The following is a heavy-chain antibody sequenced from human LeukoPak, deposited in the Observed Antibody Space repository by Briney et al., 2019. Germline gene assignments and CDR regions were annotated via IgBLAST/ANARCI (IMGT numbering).Heavy chain of an antibody. D-gene: IGHD6-19*01. J-gene: IGHJ5*02. V-gene: IGHV6-1*01. CDR2: TYYRSKWYN. CDR1: GDSVFSNSAA. CDR3: ARGNGSGWEYYWFDP. Sequence: SQTLSLTCAISGDSVFSNSAAWNWIRQSPSRGLEWLGRTYYRSKWYNDYAVSVISRITINPDTSQNQCSLQLNSVTPEDTAVDYCARGNGSGWEYYWFDPWGQGTLVTVSS.